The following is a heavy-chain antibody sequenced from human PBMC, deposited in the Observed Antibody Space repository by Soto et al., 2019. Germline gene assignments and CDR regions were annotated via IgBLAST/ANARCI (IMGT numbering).Heavy chain of an antibody. CDR2: ISGSGGST. CDR1: GFTFSSYA. Sequence: EVQLLESGGGLVQPGWSLRLSCAASGFTFSSYAMSWVRQAPGKGLEWVSAISGSGGSTYYADSVKGRFTISRDNSKNTLYLQMNSLRAEDTAVYYCAKDPGHRYSSSSDFFDYWGQGTLVTVSS. D-gene: IGHD6-6*01. V-gene: IGHV3-23*01. J-gene: IGHJ4*02. CDR3: AKDPGHRYSSSSDFFDY.